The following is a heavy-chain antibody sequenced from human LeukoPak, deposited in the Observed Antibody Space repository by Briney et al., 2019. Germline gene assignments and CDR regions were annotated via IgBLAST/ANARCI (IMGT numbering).Heavy chain of an antibody. CDR2: IYRSYRSGSGST. D-gene: IGHD2-2*01. CDR3: VSQVVPAAIPDAFDI. V-gene: IGHV4-38-2*01. CDR1: GYSISTGYY. J-gene: IGHJ3*02. Sequence: NPSETLSLTCAVSGYSISTGYYWGWIRQPPGKGLEFLAIIYRSYRSGSGSTYYNPSLSSRITISLHASKNQFSLKLNSVTAADTAVYYCVSQVVPAAIPDAFDIWGQGTVVTVSS.